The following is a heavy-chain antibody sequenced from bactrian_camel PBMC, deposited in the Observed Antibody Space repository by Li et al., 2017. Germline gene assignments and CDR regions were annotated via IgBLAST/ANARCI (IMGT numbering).Heavy chain of an antibody. Sequence: QVQLVESGGGSVETGGSLNLTCSAHSSYNRACMGWIRQVSGKEREGIAAINTGVGDYVTRYADSVEGRFTITRDNRKNTLTLQMDSLKPEDTAVYYCAAGPRRGREYCSTQEDSYDSWGQGTQVTVS. D-gene: IGHD3*01. CDR2: INTGVGDYVT. CDR3: AAGPRRGREYCSTQEDSYDS. CDR1: SSYNRAC. J-gene: IGHJ4*01. V-gene: IGHV3S1*01.